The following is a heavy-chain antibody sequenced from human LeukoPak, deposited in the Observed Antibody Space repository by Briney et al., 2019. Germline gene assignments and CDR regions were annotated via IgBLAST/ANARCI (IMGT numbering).Heavy chain of an antibody. CDR3: ARDSIFGVVTAHFDY. Sequence: ASVKVSCKASGYTFTSYYMHWVRQAPGQGPEWMGIINPSGGSTSYAQKFQGRVTMTRDTSTSTVYMELSSLRSEDTAVYYCARDSIFGVVTAHFDYWGQGTLVTVSS. CDR1: GYTFTSYY. J-gene: IGHJ4*02. V-gene: IGHV1-46*01. D-gene: IGHD3-3*01. CDR2: INPSGGST.